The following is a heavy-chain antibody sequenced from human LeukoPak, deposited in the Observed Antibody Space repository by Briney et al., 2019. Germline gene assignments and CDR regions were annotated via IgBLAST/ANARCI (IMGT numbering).Heavy chain of an antibody. CDR2: ISSSGSTI. CDR3: ARDGLLLFGELLGDYYHGMDV. CDR1: GFTFSDYY. V-gene: IGHV3-11*01. D-gene: IGHD3-10*01. Sequence: GGSLRLSCAASGFTFSDYYMSWIRQAPGKGLEWVSYISSSGSTIYYADSVKGRFTISRDNAKNSLYLQMNSLRAEDTAVYYCARDGLLLFGELLGDYYHGMDVWGQGTTVTVSS. J-gene: IGHJ6*02.